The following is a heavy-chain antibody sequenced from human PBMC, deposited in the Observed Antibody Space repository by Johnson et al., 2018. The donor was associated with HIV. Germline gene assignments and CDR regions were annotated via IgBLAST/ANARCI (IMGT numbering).Heavy chain of an antibody. Sequence: QVQLVESGGGVVQPGRSLRLSCAASGFTFSSYGMHWVRQAPGKGLEWVAVIWYDGSNKYYADSVKGRLTISRDNSKNTLYLQMNSLRAEDTAVYYCAKGLAAFFAFDIWGQGTMVIVSS. CDR2: IWYDGSNK. V-gene: IGHV3-33*06. D-gene: IGHD3-3*01. CDR3: AKGLAAFFAFDI. J-gene: IGHJ3*02. CDR1: GFTFSSYG.